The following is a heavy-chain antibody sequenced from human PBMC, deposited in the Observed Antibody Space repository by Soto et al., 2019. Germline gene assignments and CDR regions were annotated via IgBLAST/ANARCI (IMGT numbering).Heavy chain of an antibody. CDR1: GFTFSSYA. D-gene: IGHD4-17*01. J-gene: IGHJ4*02. Sequence: EVQLLESGGGLVQPGGSLRLSCAASGFTFSSYAMTWVRQAPGKGLEWVSVITGTGGNTYYADSVKGRFTISRDNSKKPLYLQMNSVRAEDTAVYYCAKDTFVHGDYEAHWGQGTLVTVSS. CDR3: AKDTFVHGDYEAH. V-gene: IGHV3-23*01. CDR2: ITGTGGNT.